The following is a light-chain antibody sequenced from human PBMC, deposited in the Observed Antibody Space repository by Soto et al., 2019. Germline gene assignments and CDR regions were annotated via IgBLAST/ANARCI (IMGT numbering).Light chain of an antibody. V-gene: IGLV2-14*01. CDR3: LSYTSANTRV. CDR2: EVN. J-gene: IGLJ3*02. Sequence: QSALTQPASVSASPGQSITISCTGTSSDVGGYKFVSWYQHHPGKAPKLMIYEVNNRPAGVSNRFSGSKSGNTASLTISVLQHEDEADYYCLSYTSANTRVFGGGTKLTVL. CDR1: SSDVGGYKF.